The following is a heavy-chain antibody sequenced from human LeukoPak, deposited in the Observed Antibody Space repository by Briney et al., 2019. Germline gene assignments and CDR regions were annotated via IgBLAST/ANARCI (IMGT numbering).Heavy chain of an antibody. J-gene: IGHJ6*03. V-gene: IGHV1-69*05. D-gene: IGHD3-9*01. CDR3: ARGMRVFTGYYPNDYYMDV. CDR2: IMPLFGTA. Sequence: ASVKVSCKASGGTSSTYTITWVRQPPGQGPEWMGGIMPLFGTANYAQKFEGRVTFTTDDSTSTAYMELSSLISEDTAIYYCARGMRVFTGYYPNDYYMDVWGKGTTVTVSS. CDR1: GGTSSTYT.